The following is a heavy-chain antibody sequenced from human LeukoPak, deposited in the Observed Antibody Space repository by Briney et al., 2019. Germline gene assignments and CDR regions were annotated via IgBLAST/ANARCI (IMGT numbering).Heavy chain of an antibody. J-gene: IGHJ5*02. Sequence: GGSLTLSCVASGFTFNTYAMNWVRQAPGKGLKWVSSITGGSRGTYYADSVKGRFTISRDNPKNTLYLQMNSLRAEDTAAYYCANINWNDLNWFDPWGQGTLVTVSS. CDR2: ITGGSRGT. CDR1: GFTFNTYA. D-gene: IGHD1-1*01. V-gene: IGHV3-23*01. CDR3: ANINWNDLNWFDP.